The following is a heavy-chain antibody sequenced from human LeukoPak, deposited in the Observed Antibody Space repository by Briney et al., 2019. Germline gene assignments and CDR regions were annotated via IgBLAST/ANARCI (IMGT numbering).Heavy chain of an antibody. Sequence: GESLKISCKGSGYSFTTYWIGWVRQLPGKGLDWMGIIYPGDSDVKYSPSFQGQVTISADKSINTAYLQWSSLKASDTAMYYCARAQCSGGSCYSWANAFDIWGQGTMVTVSS. CDR3: ARAQCSGGSCYSWANAFDI. V-gene: IGHV5-51*01. CDR1: GYSFTTYW. CDR2: IYPGDSDV. D-gene: IGHD2-15*01. J-gene: IGHJ3*02.